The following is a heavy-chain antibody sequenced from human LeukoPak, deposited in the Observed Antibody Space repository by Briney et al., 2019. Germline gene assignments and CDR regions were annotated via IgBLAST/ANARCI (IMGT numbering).Heavy chain of an antibody. V-gene: IGHV3-48*03. CDR3: ASLRPRQQLVVDH. Sequence: PGGSLRLSCAASGFTFSSYEMNWVRQVPGKGLEWISYISSSGSTMYYADSVKGRFTVSKDNAGNSLYLQMNSLRAEDTAVYYCASLRPRQQLVVDHWGQGALVTVSS. CDR1: GFTFSSYE. D-gene: IGHD6-13*01. CDR2: ISSSGSTM. J-gene: IGHJ4*02.